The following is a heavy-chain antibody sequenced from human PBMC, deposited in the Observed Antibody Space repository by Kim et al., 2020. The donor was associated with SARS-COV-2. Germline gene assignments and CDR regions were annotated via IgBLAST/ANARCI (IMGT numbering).Heavy chain of an antibody. CDR1: GGSISSYY. V-gene: IGHV4-59*08. D-gene: IGHD6-13*01. Sequence: SETLSLTCTVSGGSISSYYWSWIRQPPGKGLEWIGYIYYSGSTNYNPSLKSRVTISVDTSKNQFSLKLSSVTAADTAVYYCARRRSSSWYYDYWGQGTLV. CDR2: IYYSGST. J-gene: IGHJ4*02. CDR3: ARRRSSSWYYDY.